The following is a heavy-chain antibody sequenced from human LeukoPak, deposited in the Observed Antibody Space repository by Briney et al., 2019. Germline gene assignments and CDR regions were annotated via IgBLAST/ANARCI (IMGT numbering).Heavy chain of an antibody. CDR1: GGTFSSYA. CDR3: ARVGQPLTNFDY. D-gene: IGHD6-25*01. Sequence: GASVKVSCKASGGTFSSYAISWVRQAPGQGLEWMGGIIPIFGTANYAQKLQGRVTMTTDTSTSTAYMELRSLRSDDTAVYYCARVGQPLTNFDYWGQGTLVTVSS. CDR2: IIPIFGTA. V-gene: IGHV1-69*05. J-gene: IGHJ4*02.